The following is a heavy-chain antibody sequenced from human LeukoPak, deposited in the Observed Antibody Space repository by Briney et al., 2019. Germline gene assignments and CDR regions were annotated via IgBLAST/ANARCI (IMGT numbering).Heavy chain of an antibody. CDR3: ARDNRDCSGGSCKAFDY. D-gene: IGHD2-15*01. V-gene: IGHV1-46*01. J-gene: IGHJ4*02. Sequence: GASVKVSCKASGYTFTSYYMHWVRQAPGQGLEWMGIINPSGGSTSYAQKFQGRVTMTRDMSTSTVYMELSSLRSEDTAVYYCARDNRDCSGGSCKAFDYWGQGTLVTVSS. CDR2: INPSGGST. CDR1: GYTFTSYY.